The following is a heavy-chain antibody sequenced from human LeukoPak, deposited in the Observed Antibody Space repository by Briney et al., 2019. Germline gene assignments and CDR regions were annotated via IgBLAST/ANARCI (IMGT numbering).Heavy chain of an antibody. Sequence: PGGSLRLSCVASEFTFDNFAMSWVRQAPGRGLEWVSSISSRSGVTYYAGSVKGRFTISRDNSKNTVFLQMNSLRVEDTAVYYCAKDRPNYYGTNGDYYRRDGDYWGQGTLVTVSS. V-gene: IGHV3-23*01. CDR1: EFTFDNFA. D-gene: IGHD3-22*01. CDR3: AKDRPNYYGTNGDYYRRDGDY. CDR2: ISSRSGVT. J-gene: IGHJ4*02.